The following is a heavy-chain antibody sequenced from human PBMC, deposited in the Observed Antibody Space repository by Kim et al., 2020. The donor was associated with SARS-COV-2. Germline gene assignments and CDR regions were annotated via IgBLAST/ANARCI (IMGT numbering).Heavy chain of an antibody. Sequence: GGSLRLSCAASGFTFSSYAMHWVRQAPGKGLEWVAVISYDGSNKNYADSVKGRFTISRDNSKNTLYLQMNSLRAEDTAVYYCARESMDCSGGSCSNRWMYVWGQGTTVTVSS. CDR3: ARESMDCSGGSCSNRWMYV. V-gene: IGHV3-30-3*01. CDR1: GFTFSSYA. CDR2: ISYDGSNK. D-gene: IGHD2-15*01. J-gene: IGHJ6*02.